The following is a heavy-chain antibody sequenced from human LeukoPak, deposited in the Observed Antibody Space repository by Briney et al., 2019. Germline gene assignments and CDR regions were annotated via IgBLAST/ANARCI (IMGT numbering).Heavy chain of an antibody. J-gene: IGHJ4*02. CDR3: ARDMTIGGKEFDY. V-gene: IGHV1-18*01. CDR2: IRAYNGNT. Sequence: GPTVKVSCKASGYTFTSYGTSWVRQAPGQGLEWMGWIRAYNGNTNHAQKLQGRVTMTTDTSTSTTYMELRSLRSDDAAVYYCARDMTIGGKEFDYWGQGTLVTVSS. CDR1: GYTFTSYG. D-gene: IGHD3-9*01.